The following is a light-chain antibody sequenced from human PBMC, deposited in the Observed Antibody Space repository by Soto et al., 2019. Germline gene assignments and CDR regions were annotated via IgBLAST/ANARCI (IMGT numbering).Light chain of an antibody. Sequence: EVVLTQSPGTLSLSPGARATLSCRASQSVRNNYFAWYQQKPGQAPRLLIFGSSDRATGIPDRFSGSGSGTYFTLTISRREPEHFAVYYCHQYGRSPPYTFGQGTKLEIK. J-gene: IGKJ2*01. V-gene: IGKV3-20*01. CDR3: HQYGRSPPYT. CDR2: GSS. CDR1: QSVRNNY.